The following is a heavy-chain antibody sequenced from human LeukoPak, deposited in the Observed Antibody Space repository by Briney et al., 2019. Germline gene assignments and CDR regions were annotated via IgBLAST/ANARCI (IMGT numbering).Heavy chain of an antibody. V-gene: IGHV3-30-3*01. Sequence: PRRSLRLSCAASGFTFSSYAMHWVRQAPGKGLEWVAVISYDGSNKYYADSVKGRFTISRDNSKNTLYLQINSLRAEDTAVYYCARSYGLTSYCDYWGQGTLVTVSS. CDR2: ISYDGSNK. J-gene: IGHJ4*02. CDR1: GFTFSSYA. CDR3: ARSYGLTSYCDY. D-gene: IGHD4-17*01.